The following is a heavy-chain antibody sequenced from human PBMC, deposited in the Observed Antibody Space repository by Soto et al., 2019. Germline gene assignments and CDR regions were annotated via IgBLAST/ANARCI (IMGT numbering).Heavy chain of an antibody. CDR1: GFTFTSYW. J-gene: IGHJ6*02. Sequence: EVQVVESGGGLVQPGGSLRLSCAASGFTFTSYWMTWVRQAPGKGLEWVANINQDGSEKYYVDSVKGRFTISRDNAKNSLYLQMNSLRAEDTALYHCARGNAMGGWGHGTTVTVSS. V-gene: IGHV3-7*05. CDR2: INQDGSEK. CDR3: ARGNAMGG.